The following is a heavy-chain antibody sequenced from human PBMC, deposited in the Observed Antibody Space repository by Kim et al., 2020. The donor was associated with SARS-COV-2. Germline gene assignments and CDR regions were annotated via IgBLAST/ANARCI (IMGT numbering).Heavy chain of an antibody. D-gene: IGHD3-3*01. Sequence: SETLSLTCTVSGGSISSGGYYWSWIRQHPGKGLEWIGYIYYSGSTYYNPSLKSRVTISVDTTKNQFSLKLSSVTAADTAAYYCARVLGAITIFGVVIVNWFDPGGQGTLVTVSS. CDR3: ARVLGAITIFGVVIVNWFDP. CDR2: IYYSGST. CDR1: GGSISSGGYY. V-gene: IGHV4-31*03. J-gene: IGHJ5*02.